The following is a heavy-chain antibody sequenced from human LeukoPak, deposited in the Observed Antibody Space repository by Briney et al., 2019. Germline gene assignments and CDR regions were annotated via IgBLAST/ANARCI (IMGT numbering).Heavy chain of an antibody. V-gene: IGHV3-9*01. J-gene: IGHJ4*02. CDR2: ISWNSGDI. CDR3: AREGSVTNDY. D-gene: IGHD4-17*01. Sequence: PGGSLRLSCAASGFTFDDYAMHWVRQAPGKGLEWVSGISWNSGDIGYADSVKGRFTISRDNAKNSLYLQMNSLRAEDTAVYYCAREGSVTNDYWGQGSLVTVSS. CDR1: GFTFDDYA.